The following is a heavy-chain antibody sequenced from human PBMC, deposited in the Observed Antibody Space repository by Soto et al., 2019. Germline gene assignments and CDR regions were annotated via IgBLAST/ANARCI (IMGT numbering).Heavy chain of an antibody. J-gene: IGHJ4*02. D-gene: IGHD3-10*01. Sequence: EVQLLESGGGLVQPGGSLRLSCAASGFTFSSYAMSWVRQAPGKGLEWVSAISGSGGSTYYADSVKCRFTISRDNSKNTLYLQMNSLRGEDTAVYYCAKLVWSEVRGEWGQGTLVTVSS. CDR3: AKLVWSEVRGE. CDR2: ISGSGGST. CDR1: GFTFSSYA. V-gene: IGHV3-23*01.